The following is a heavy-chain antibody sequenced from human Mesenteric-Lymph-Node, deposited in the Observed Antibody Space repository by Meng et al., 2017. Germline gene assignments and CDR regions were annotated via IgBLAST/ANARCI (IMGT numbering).Heavy chain of an antibody. CDR2: IYNGGRT. CDR3: HCYGY. J-gene: IGHJ4*02. D-gene: IGHD2-21*01. CDR1: GFPINSNY. V-gene: IGHV3-66*02. Sequence: GGSLRLSCAASGFPINSNYMSWVRQAPGKGLEWLSVIYNGGRTYYADSVKGRFTISSDNSKNTLWLQMNSLRPEDTAVYYCHCYGYWGQGTLVTVSS.